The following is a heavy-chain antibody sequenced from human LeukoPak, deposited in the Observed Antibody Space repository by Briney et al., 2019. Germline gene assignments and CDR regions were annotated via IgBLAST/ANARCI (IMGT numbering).Heavy chain of an antibody. J-gene: IGHJ4*02. Sequence: GGSLRLSCAASGFTFSSYSMNWVRQAPGKGLEWVSSITSSSSYIYYADSVKGRFTISRDNAKNSLYLQMNSLRAEDTAGYYCARAAMVRGPYDYWGQGTLVTVSS. CDR3: ARAAMVRGPYDY. V-gene: IGHV3-21*01. CDR2: ITSSSSYI. CDR1: GFTFSSYS. D-gene: IGHD3-10*01.